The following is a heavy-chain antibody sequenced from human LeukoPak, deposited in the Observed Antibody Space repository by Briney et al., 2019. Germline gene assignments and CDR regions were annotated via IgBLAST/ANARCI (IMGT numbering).Heavy chain of an antibody. CDR2: INTHTGNP. J-gene: IGHJ4*02. CDR3: ARDPNVRAFDY. CDR1: GYIFTTYG. D-gene: IGHD3-10*02. Sequence: ASVNVSCKASGYIFTTYGINWVRQAPGQGLEYMGWINTHTGNPSYAQGFTGRFVFSSDTSVSTAYLQISSLEAADTAVYYCARDPNVRAFDYWGQGTPVTVSS. V-gene: IGHV7-4-1*02.